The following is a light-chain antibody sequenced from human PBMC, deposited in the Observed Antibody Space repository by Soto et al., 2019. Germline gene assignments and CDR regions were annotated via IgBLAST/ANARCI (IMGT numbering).Light chain of an antibody. Sequence: QSVLTQPASVSGSPGQSITIFCTGTNSDVGGYNYVSWYHQHPGKAPKLIIYGVTNRPSGVSDRFSGSKSGYTASLTISGLRAEAEADYYCSSYTTTGAPVFGTGTTVTVL. J-gene: IGLJ1*01. V-gene: IGLV2-14*01. CDR3: SSYTTTGAPV. CDR2: GVT. CDR1: NSDVGGYNY.